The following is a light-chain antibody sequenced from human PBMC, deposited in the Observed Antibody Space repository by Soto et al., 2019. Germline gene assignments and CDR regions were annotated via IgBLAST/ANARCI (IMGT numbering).Light chain of an antibody. CDR3: QQRHMWPIT. J-gene: IGKJ5*01. V-gene: IGKV3-11*01. CDR1: QSFRGL. CDR2: DAY. Sequence: EVVLTQSPVTLSLSTGERATLSCRASQSFRGLLAWYQQKPGQAPRLLIYDAYNRATGIPPRFSGSGSGTDFTLTISSLEPEDSAVYYCQQRHMWPITFVQGTRLETK.